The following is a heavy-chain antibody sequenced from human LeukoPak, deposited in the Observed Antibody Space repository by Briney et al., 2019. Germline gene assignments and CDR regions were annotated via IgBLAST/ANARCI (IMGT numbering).Heavy chain of an antibody. Sequence: ASVKVSCKASGGTFSSYAISWVRQAPGQGLEWMGWISAYNGNTNYAQKLQGRVTMTTDTSTSTAYMELRSLRSDDTAVYYCARDSVQADGYYYYYYMDVWGKGTTVTVSS. CDR3: ARDSVQADGYYYYYYMDV. CDR1: GGTFSSYA. J-gene: IGHJ6*03. D-gene: IGHD5-24*01. CDR2: ISAYNGNT. V-gene: IGHV1-18*01.